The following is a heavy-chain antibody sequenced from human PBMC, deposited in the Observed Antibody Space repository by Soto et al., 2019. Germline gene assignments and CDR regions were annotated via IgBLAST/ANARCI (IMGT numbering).Heavy chain of an antibody. D-gene: IGHD3-10*01. J-gene: IGHJ4*02. CDR3: ARDLDGSGSYFTDY. CDR1: GYTFTSAG. CDR2: ISVYNGNT. V-gene: IGHV1-18*01. Sequence: QVQLVQSGAEVKNPGASVNVSCKTSGYTFTSAGISWVRQAPGQGLAWMGWISVYNGNTKYAQKVEGRVTLTTDTSTSTAYMELRSLTSDDTAVYYCARDLDGSGSYFTDYWGQGTLVTVAA.